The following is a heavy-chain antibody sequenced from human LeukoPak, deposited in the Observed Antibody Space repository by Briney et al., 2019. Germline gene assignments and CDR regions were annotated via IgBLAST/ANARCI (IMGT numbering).Heavy chain of an antibody. D-gene: IGHD3-22*01. CDR1: GFTFSSYS. CDR2: ISSSSSYI. CDR3: ARGRAQYYYDSSGYYYFDY. V-gene: IGHV3-21*01. J-gene: IGHJ4*02. Sequence: PGGSLRLSCAASGFTFSSYSMNWVRQAPGKGLEWVSSISSSSSYIYYADSVKGRFTISRDNAKNSLYLQMNSLRDEDTAVYYCARGRAQYYYDSSGYYYFDYWGQGTLVTVSS.